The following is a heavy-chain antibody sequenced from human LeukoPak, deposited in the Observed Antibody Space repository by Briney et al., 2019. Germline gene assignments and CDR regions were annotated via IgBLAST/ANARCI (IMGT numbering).Heavy chain of an antibody. CDR1: GFTFSTYA. V-gene: IGHV3-23*01. CDR2: ISGSGGST. J-gene: IGHJ4*02. CDR3: SKGQGEGSSWQALDY. Sequence: GGSLRLSCAASGFTFSTYAMNWVRQAPGKRLEGVSAISGSGGSTYYADSVKGRFTISRDNSKNTLYLQMNSLRAEDTAVYYCSKGQGEGSSWQALDYWGQGTLVTVSS. D-gene: IGHD6-13*01.